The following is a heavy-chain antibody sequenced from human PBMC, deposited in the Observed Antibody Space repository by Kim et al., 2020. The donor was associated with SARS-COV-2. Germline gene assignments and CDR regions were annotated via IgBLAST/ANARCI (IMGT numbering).Heavy chain of an antibody. V-gene: IGHV1-2*02. CDR2: INPNSGGT. Sequence: ASVKVSCKASGYTFTGYYMHWVRQAPGQGLEWMGWINPNSGGTNYAQKFQGRVTMTRDTSISTAYMELSRLRSDDTAVYYCARVLARGGWYVDYWGQGTLVTVSS. D-gene: IGHD6-19*01. CDR3: ARVLARGGWYVDY. CDR1: GYTFTGYY. J-gene: IGHJ4*01.